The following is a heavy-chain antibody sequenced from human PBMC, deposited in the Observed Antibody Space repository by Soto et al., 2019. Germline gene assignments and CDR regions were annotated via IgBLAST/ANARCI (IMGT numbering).Heavy chain of an antibody. V-gene: IGHV4-59*01. CDR2: IYYSGST. CDR3: ARAPPPLYSSSWYYFAY. Sequence: SETLSLTCTVSGGSISGYYWSWIRQPPGKGLEWIGYIYYSGSTNYNPSLKSRVTISVDTSKNQFSLKLSSVTAADTAVYYCARAPPPLYSSSWYYFAYGGQEPRVTVP. D-gene: IGHD6-13*01. CDR1: GGSISGYY. J-gene: IGHJ4*02.